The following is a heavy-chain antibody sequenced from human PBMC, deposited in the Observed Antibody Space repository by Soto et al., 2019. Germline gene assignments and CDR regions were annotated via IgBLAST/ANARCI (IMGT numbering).Heavy chain of an antibody. V-gene: IGHV3-30*18. D-gene: IGHD3-10*01. Sequence: QVQLVESGGGVVQPGRSLRLSCAASGFTFSSYGMHWVRQAPGKGLEWVAVISYDGSNKYYADSVKGRFTISRANSKNNLYLQMNSLRAADTAVSYCAKEGYYGSGMDVWGKGTTVTVAS. J-gene: IGHJ6*04. CDR1: GFTFSSYG. CDR3: AKEGYYGSGMDV. CDR2: ISYDGSNK.